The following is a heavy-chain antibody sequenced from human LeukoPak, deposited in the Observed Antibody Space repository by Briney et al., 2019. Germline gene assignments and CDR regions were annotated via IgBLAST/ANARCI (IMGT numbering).Heavy chain of an antibody. J-gene: IGHJ4*02. V-gene: IGHV3-9*03. CDR2: ISWNSGSI. CDR1: GFTFDDYA. Sequence: PGRSLRLXCAASGFTFDDYAMHWVRQAPGKVLEWVSGISWNSGSIGYADSVKGRFTISRDNAKNSLYLQMNSLRAEDMALYYCARGGYSYSEHLVDWGQGTLVTVSS. CDR3: ARGGYSYSEHLVD. D-gene: IGHD5-18*01.